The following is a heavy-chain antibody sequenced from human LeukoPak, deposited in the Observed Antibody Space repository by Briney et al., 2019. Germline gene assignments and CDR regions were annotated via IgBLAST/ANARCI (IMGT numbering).Heavy chain of an antibody. Sequence: SETLSLTCTVSGYSISSGYYWGWIRPPPGKGLEWIGNIYHSGSTYYNPSLKSRVTISVDTSKNQFSLKLSSVTAADTAVYYCARDKALYNWSDAFDIWGQGTMVTVSS. CDR3: ARDKALYNWSDAFDI. D-gene: IGHD1-20*01. J-gene: IGHJ3*02. CDR1: GYSISSGYY. V-gene: IGHV4-38-2*02. CDR2: IYHSGST.